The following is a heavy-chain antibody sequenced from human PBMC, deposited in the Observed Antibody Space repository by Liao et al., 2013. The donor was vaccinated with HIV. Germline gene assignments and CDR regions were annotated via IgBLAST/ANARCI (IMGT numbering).Heavy chain of an antibody. V-gene: IGHV4-39*07. Sequence: QLQLQESGPGLVKPSETLSLTCTVSGGSIRSSSYYWGWIRQPPGKGLEWIGSIYTSGSANYNPSLKSRVTMSVDTSKSHFSLKLNSVTAADTAVYYCARGRGPDYSNRNTRYYYYYMDVWGKGTTVTVSS. CDR3: ARGRGPDYSNRNTRYYYYYMDV. CDR2: IYTSGSA. J-gene: IGHJ6*03. CDR1: GGSIRSSSYY. D-gene: IGHD4-11*01.